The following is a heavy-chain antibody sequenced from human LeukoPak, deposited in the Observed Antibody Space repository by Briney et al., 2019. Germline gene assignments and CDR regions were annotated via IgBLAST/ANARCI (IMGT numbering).Heavy chain of an antibody. CDR2: SSGNGGGT. Sequence: GGSLRLSCTASGFTFSSYTMHWVRQAPGKGLEYVSGSSGNGGGTYYANSVKGRFTISRDNSKNTLYLQMCSLRAEDMAVYYCAREVLGYGSSSDYWGQGTLVTVSS. J-gene: IGHJ4*02. D-gene: IGHD6-6*01. CDR3: AREVLGYGSSSDY. V-gene: IGHV3-64*01. CDR1: GFTFSSYT.